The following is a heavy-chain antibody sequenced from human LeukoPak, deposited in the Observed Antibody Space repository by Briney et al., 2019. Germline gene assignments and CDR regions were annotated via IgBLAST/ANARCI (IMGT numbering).Heavy chain of an antibody. CDR2: IRHDGSN. CDR3: VMGDILLDY. V-gene: IGHV3-30*02. D-gene: IGHD3-16*01. CDR1: GFTFSDYG. J-gene: IGHJ4*02. Sequence: PGGSLRLSCAASGFTFSDYGMHWVRQAPGKGLEWVAFIRHDGSNNYADSVKGRFTISRDNSKNALYLQMNSLRPEDTAVYYCVMGDILLDYWGQATLVTVST.